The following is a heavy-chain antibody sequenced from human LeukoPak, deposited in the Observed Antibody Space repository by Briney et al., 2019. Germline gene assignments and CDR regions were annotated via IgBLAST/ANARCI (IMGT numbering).Heavy chain of an antibody. CDR2: IRQDGGDL. J-gene: IGHJ4*02. D-gene: IGHD4-17*01. V-gene: IGHV3-7*01. CDR1: GFTFSDYW. CDR3: AVTTRSRAFDY. Sequence: GGSLRLPCAASGFTFSDYWMSWVRQDPGKGLAWVANIRQDGGDLNYVDSVKGRFTISRDNARNSLFLQMNNLRVEDTAVYYCAVTTRSRAFDYWGQGTLVTVSS.